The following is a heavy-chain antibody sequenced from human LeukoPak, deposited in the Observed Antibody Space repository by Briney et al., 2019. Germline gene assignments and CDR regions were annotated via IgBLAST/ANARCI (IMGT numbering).Heavy chain of an antibody. D-gene: IGHD5-18*01. CDR2: INHSGST. V-gene: IGHV4-34*01. CDR3: AKDVAIQLWCFDY. J-gene: IGHJ4*02. CDR1: GGSFSGYY. Sequence: SETLSLTCAVYGGSFSGYYWSWIRQPPGKGLEWIGEINHSGSTNYNPSLKSRVTISVDTSKNQFSLKLSSVTAADTAVYYCAKDVAIQLWCFDYWGQGTLVTVSS.